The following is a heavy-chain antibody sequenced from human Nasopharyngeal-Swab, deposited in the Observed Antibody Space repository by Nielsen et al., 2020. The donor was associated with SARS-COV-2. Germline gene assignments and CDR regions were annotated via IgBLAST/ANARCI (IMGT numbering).Heavy chain of an antibody. CDR3: ARESGYSGSGIDY. CDR1: GFTFSSYS. D-gene: IGHD1-26*01. V-gene: IGHV3-48*02. CDR2: ISSSSSTI. Sequence: GESLQISCAASGFTFSSYSMNWVRQAPGKGLEWVSYISSSSSTIYYADSVKGRFTISRDNAKNSLYLQMNSLRDEDTAVYYCARESGYSGSGIDYWGQGTLVTVSS. J-gene: IGHJ4*02.